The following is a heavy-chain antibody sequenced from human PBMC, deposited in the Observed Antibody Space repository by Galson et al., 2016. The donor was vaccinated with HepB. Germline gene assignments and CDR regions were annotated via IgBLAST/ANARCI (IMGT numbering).Heavy chain of an antibody. V-gene: IGHV3-73*01. J-gene: IGHJ4*02. D-gene: IGHD6-13*01. Sequence: SLRLSCAGSGFVFRGAVMHWVRRTPGRGLEWLGRIRSRDNDYATIYAASVRGRFAISRDDSKNTAYLQMNSLKSDDPAIYYCTTTAADFWGQGTQVIVSS. CDR2: IRSRDNDYAT. CDR3: TTTAADF. CDR1: GFVFRGAV.